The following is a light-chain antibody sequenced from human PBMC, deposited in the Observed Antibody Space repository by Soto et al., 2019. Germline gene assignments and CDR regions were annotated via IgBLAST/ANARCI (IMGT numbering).Light chain of an antibody. CDR1: QSLLHSDGYNY. J-gene: IGKJ5*01. CDR2: WGS. Sequence: DIVMTQSPLSLPVTPGEPASISCRSSQSLLHSDGYNYLDWYLQKPGQSPQLLIYWGSNRASGVPDRFSGRGSGTDFTLKISRVEAEDVGIYYCMQALKSPHTFGQGTRLEIK. V-gene: IGKV2-28*01. CDR3: MQALKSPHT.